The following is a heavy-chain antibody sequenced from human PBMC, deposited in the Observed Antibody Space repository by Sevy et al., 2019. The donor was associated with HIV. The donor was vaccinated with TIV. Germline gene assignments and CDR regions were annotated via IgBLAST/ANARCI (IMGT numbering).Heavy chain of an antibody. CDR2: INFDGSDR. J-gene: IGHJ5*02. V-gene: IGHV3-30*02. CDR1: KFPFRSNG. D-gene: IGHD2-2*01. Sequence: GGSLRLSCVASKFPFRSNGFHWVRQPPGKGLEWLSYINFDGSDRKYADSVKGRFTVSRDNSKNTLYLQMNSLRAEDTAMYYCAKDLRVVIPAAMQPADLWGQGTLVTVSS. CDR3: AKDLRVVIPAAMQPADL.